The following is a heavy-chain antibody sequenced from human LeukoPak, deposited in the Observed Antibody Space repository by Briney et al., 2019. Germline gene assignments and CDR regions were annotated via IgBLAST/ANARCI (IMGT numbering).Heavy chain of an antibody. J-gene: IGHJ4*02. Sequence: ASVKVSCKVSGYTLTELSMHWVRQAPGKGLEWMGGFDPEDGETIYAQKFQGRVTMTEDTSTDTAYMELSSLRSEDKAVYYCATDLSSGGAIAGGNWGQGTLVTVSS. CDR1: GYTLTELS. CDR2: FDPEDGET. V-gene: IGHV1-24*01. CDR3: ATDLSSGGAIAGGN. D-gene: IGHD2-15*01.